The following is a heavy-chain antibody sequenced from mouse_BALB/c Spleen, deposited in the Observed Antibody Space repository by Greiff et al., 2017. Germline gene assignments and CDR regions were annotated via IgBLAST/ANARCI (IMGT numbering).Heavy chain of an antibody. CDR2: IWGDGST. Sequence: QVQLQQSGPGLVAPSQSLSITCTVSGFSLTSYGVSWVRQPPGKGLEWLGVIWGDGSTNYHSALISRLSISKDNSKSQVFLKLNSLQTDDTATYYCAKPGGRRYDDGGHAMDYWGQGTSVTVSS. D-gene: IGHD2-14*01. J-gene: IGHJ4*01. V-gene: IGHV2-3*01. CDR3: AKPGGRRYDDGGHAMDY. CDR1: GFSLTSYG.